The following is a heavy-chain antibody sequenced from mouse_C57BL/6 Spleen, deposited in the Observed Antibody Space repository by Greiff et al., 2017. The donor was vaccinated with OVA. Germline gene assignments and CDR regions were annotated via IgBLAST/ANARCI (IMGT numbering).Heavy chain of an antibody. V-gene: IGHV1-82*01. J-gene: IGHJ3*01. CDR1: GYAFSSSW. CDR3: ANGAWSSY. Sequence: VKLMESGPELVKPGASVKISCKASGYAFSSSWMNWVKQRPGKGLEWIGRIYPGDGDTNYNGKFKGKATLTADKSSSTAYMQLSSLTSEDSAVYFCANGAWSSYWGQGTLVTVSA. CDR2: IYPGDGDT.